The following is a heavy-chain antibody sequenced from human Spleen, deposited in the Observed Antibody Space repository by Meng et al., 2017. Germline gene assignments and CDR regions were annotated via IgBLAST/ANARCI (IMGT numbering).Heavy chain of an antibody. Sequence: GGSLRLSCTTSEFIFNKDWMSWVRQAPGKGLEWVGRIKSKTDGGTTDYATPVKGRFTISRDDSKNTLFLQMNSLKIEDTAVYYCTTAPLGYCPNGVCSRPRDIWGQGTMVTVSS. CDR1: EFIFNKDW. CDR2: IKSKTDGGTT. V-gene: IGHV3-15*01. J-gene: IGHJ3*02. D-gene: IGHD2-8*01. CDR3: TTAPLGYCPNGVCSRPRDI.